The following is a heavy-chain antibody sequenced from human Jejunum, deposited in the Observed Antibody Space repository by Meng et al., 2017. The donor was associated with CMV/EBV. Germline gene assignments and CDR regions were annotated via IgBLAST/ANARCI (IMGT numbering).Heavy chain of an antibody. CDR2: TVYRSKWYN. CDR3: ARGLPNYYEYGMDV. Sequence: VSNNNGAWKWVRQSPSRGLEWLGRTVYRSKWYNEYALSVKSRITVNPDTSKNQFSLQLSSVTPEDTAVYYCARGLPNYYEYGMDVWGQGTTVTVSS. CDR1: VSNNNGA. V-gene: IGHV6-1*01. J-gene: IGHJ6*02.